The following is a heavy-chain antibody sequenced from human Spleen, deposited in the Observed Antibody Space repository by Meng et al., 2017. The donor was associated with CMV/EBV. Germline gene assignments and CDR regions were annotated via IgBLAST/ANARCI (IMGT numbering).Heavy chain of an antibody. D-gene: IGHD2-8*01. V-gene: IGHV3-30*02. Sequence: GESLKISCAASGFTFRTYGIHWVRQAPGKGPEWVAFIRDDGSNKYYADFVKGRFTISRDNSKNTLYLQMNSLRAEDTAVYYCAKDFKLMDYFDYWGQGTLVTVSS. CDR3: AKDFKLMDYFDY. CDR1: GFTFRTYG. CDR2: IRDDGSNK. J-gene: IGHJ4*02.